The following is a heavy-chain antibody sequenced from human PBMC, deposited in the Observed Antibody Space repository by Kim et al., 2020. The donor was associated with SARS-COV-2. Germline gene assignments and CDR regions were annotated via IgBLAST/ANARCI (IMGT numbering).Heavy chain of an antibody. CDR3: AKGIKSTVVTPGYYGMDV. CDR2: ISGSGGST. J-gene: IGHJ6*02. CDR1: GFTFSSYA. D-gene: IGHD4-17*01. Sequence: GGSLRLSCAASGFTFSSYAMSWVRQAPGKGLEWVSAISGSGGSTYYADSVKGRFTISRDNSKNTLYLQMNSLRAEDTAVYYCAKGIKSTVVTPGYYGMDVWGQGTTVTVSS. V-gene: IGHV3-23*01.